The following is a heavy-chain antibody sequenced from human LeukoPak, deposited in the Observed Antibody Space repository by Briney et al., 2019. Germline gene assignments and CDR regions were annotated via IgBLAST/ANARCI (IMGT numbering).Heavy chain of an antibody. CDR2: INPNTGGT. CDR1: GYTFTGYY. CDR3: AKVPPSITAAGNWLGP. Sequence: ASVKVSCKASGYTFTGYYIHWVRQAPGQGLEWMGRINPNTGGTDYVQKFQGRVTMTRETSLPTAYIELSRTQYDDTAIYYCAKVPPSITAAGNWLGPWGQGALVTVSS. J-gene: IGHJ5*02. D-gene: IGHD6-13*01. V-gene: IGHV1-2*06.